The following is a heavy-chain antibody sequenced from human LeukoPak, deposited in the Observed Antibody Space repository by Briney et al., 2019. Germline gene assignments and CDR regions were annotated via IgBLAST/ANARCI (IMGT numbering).Heavy chain of an antibody. V-gene: IGHV4-39*02. D-gene: IGHD3-9*01. J-gene: IGHJ4*02. CDR1: GGSISSSSYY. CDR3: ARSGSAPGYRSPHFDY. Sequence: SETLSLTCTVSGGSISSSSYYWGWIRQPPGKGLEWIGSIYYGGSTYYNPSLKSRVTISVDTSKNHFSLKLSSVTAADTAVYYCARSGSAPGYRSPHFDYWGQGILVTVSS. CDR2: IYYGGST.